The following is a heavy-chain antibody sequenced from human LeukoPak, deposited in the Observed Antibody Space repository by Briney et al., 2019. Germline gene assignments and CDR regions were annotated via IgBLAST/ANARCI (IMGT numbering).Heavy chain of an antibody. CDR2: IWYDGSNK. V-gene: IGHV3-33*01. Sequence: PGGSLRLSRAASGFTFRSYGMHWVRQAPGKGLEWVADIWYDGSNKYYADSVKGRFTISRDNAKNTLYLQMNSLRAEDTAVYYCARSPHVGKGYSNGWYGGYYFDCWGQGSLVAVCS. CDR1: GFTFRSYG. J-gene: IGHJ4*02. D-gene: IGHD6-19*01. CDR3: ARSPHVGKGYSNGWYGGYYFDC.